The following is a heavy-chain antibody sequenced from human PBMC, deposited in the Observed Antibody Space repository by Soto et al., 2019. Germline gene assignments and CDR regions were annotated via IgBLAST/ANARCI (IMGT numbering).Heavy chain of an antibody. Sequence: SETLSLTCTVSGGSISSYYWSWIRQPPGKGLEWIGYIYYSGSTNYNPSLKSRVTISVDTSKNQFSLKLSSVTAADTAVYYCARDIAAAGQNWFDPWGQGTLVTVSS. CDR1: GGSISSYY. CDR2: IYYSGST. V-gene: IGHV4-59*01. CDR3: ARDIAAAGQNWFDP. J-gene: IGHJ5*02. D-gene: IGHD6-13*01.